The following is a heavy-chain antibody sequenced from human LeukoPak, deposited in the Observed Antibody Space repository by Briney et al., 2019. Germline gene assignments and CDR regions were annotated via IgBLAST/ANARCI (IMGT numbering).Heavy chain of an antibody. V-gene: IGHV3-74*01. CDR1: GFTFSSYW. CDR3: ARVASVTRDDY. CDR2: INGDGSGT. J-gene: IGHJ4*02. Sequence: GGSLRLSCAASGFTFSSYWMHWVRQAPGKGLVWVSHINGDGSGTSYADSVKGRFTISRDNAKNTLYLQMNSLRAEDTAVYYCARVASVTRDDYWGQGTLVTVSS. D-gene: IGHD4-17*01.